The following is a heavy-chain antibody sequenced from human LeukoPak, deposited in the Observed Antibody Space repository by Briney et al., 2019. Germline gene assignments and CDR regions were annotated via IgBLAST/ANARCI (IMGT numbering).Heavy chain of an antibody. J-gene: IGHJ4*02. CDR3: ARLDSSAYHVDY. CDR2: IYYSGTT. Sequence: SETLSLTCTVSGGSISSYYWSWIRQPPGKGLEWIGYIYYSGTTNYNSSLKSRVTISVDTSKNQFSLKLSSVTAADTAVYYCARLDSSAYHVDYWGQGTLVTVSS. CDR1: GGSISSYY. D-gene: IGHD3-22*01. V-gene: IGHV4-59*08.